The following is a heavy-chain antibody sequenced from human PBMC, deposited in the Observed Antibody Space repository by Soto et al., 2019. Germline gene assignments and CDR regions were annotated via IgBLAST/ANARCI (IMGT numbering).Heavy chain of an antibody. J-gene: IGHJ4*02. Sequence: QVQLQESGPGLVKPSGTLSLTCAVSGGSISSNRWWSWVRQPPGKGLEWIGEIYHSGSTTYNPSLKSRVTISVDNSKNQFFLKLSSVTAADTAVYYCARDSIGAELGLEYWGQGTLVTVSS. CDR1: GGSISSNRW. CDR3: ARDSIGAELGLEY. V-gene: IGHV4-4*02. CDR2: IYHSGST. D-gene: IGHD6-25*01.